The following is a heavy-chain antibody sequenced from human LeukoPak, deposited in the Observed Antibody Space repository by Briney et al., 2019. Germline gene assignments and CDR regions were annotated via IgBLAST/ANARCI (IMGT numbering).Heavy chain of an antibody. CDR3: ARDVVTMTSHRRGFDP. D-gene: IGHD3-22*01. CDR2: IYYSGST. CDR1: GGSISSYY. V-gene: IGHV4-59*01. J-gene: IGHJ5*02. Sequence: SETLSLTCTVSGGSISSYYWSWIRQPPGKGLEWIGYIYYSGSTNYNPSLKSRVTISVDTSKNQFSLKLSSVTAEDTAVYYCARDVVTMTSHRRGFDPWGQGTLVTVSS.